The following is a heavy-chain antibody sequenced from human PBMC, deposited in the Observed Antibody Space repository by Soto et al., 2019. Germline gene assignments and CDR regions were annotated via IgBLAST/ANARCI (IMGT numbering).Heavy chain of an antibody. D-gene: IGHD2-2*01. CDR1: GYSFTSYW. V-gene: IGHV5-51*01. Sequence: GEALKISCGGCGYSFTSYWVGWVRQMPGKGLEWMGIIYPGDSDTRYSPSFQGQVTISADKSINTAYLQWSSLKASDTAMYYCATDYCRGTTCYEFDYLGQGTQDTVSS. CDR2: IYPGDSDT. J-gene: IGHJ4*02. CDR3: ATDYCRGTTCYEFDY.